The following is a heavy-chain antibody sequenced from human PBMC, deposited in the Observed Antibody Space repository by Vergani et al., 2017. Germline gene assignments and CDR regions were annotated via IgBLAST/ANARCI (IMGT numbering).Heavy chain of an antibody. CDR2: IYYSGST. V-gene: IGHV4-39*01. J-gene: IGHJ4*02. CDR1: GGSISSSSYY. CDR3: ARPGSSEMVPFDY. D-gene: IGHD5-12*01. Sequence: QLQLQESGPGLVKPSETLFLTCTVSGGSISSSSYYWGWIRQPPGKGLEWIGGIYYSGSTYYNPSRKSRVTISVDTSKNQFSLKLSSVTAADTAVYYCARPGSSEMVPFDYWGQGALVTVSS.